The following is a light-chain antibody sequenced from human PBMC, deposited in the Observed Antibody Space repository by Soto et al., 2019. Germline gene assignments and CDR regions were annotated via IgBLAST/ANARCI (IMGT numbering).Light chain of an antibody. CDR1: SSDIGAYNY. Sequence: QSALTQPASVSGSPGQSITISCTGTSSDIGAYNYVSWYQQYPGKAPKVMIFEVSHRPSGVSNRFSGSKSDNTASLTISGLQAEDEADYYCISYTSSSLYVFGTGTKVSVL. CDR3: ISYTSSSLYV. J-gene: IGLJ1*01. CDR2: EVS. V-gene: IGLV2-14*01.